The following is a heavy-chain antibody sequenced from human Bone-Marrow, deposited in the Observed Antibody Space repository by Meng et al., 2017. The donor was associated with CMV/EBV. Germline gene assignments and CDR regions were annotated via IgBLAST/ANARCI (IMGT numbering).Heavy chain of an antibody. CDR1: GYTFTGYY. CDR2: INPNSGGT. Sequence: ASVKVSCKASGYTFTGYYIHWVRQAPGQGLEWMGWINPNSGGTNYAQKFQGRVTMTRDTSISTAYMELSRLRSDDTAVYYCARAGDIAVAGSFDYWGQGTLVTVSS. D-gene: IGHD6-19*01. CDR3: ARAGDIAVAGSFDY. V-gene: IGHV1-2*02. J-gene: IGHJ4*02.